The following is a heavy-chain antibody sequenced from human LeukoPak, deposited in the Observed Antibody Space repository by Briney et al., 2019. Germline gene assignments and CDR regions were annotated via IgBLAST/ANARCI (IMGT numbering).Heavy chain of an antibody. D-gene: IGHD3-22*01. J-gene: IGHJ4*02. CDR1: GFTFSSAW. CDR3: AKTVGYYDSSGYWGLPDY. V-gene: IGHV3-74*01. Sequence: GGSLRLSCAASGFTFSSAWMHWVRQAPGKGLVWVSRIHSDGRTTIYADSVKGRFTIPRDNTKNTLYLQMNSLRAEDTAVYYCAKTVGYYDSSGYWGLPDYWGQGTLVTVSS. CDR2: IHSDGRTT.